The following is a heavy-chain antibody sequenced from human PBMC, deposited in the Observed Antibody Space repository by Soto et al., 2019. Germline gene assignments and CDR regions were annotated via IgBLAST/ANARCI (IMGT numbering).Heavy chain of an antibody. CDR3: ARDMAPLYCSGGSCYSRHDAFDI. V-gene: IGHV1-2*04. CDR1: GDTFTGYS. D-gene: IGHD2-15*01. Sequence: QGQLVQSGAEVKKPGASVKVSCKASGDTFTGYSMHWVRQAPGQGLEWMGWINPNSGGTNYAQKFPGWVTMTRDTSISTAYMELSRLRSDDTAVYYCARDMAPLYCSGGSCYSRHDAFDIWGQGTMVTVSS. J-gene: IGHJ3*02. CDR2: INPNSGGT.